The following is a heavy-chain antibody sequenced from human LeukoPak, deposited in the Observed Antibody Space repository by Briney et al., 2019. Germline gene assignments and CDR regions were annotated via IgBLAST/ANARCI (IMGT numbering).Heavy chain of an antibody. J-gene: IGHJ4*02. D-gene: IGHD6-19*01. CDR2: ISLSGSTT. V-gene: IGHV3-11*01. CDR3: ARKIAVYGLFDL. Sequence: PGGSLRLSCAASGFTFSDYYMSWIRQAPGRGLEWISYISLSGSTTHYADSVKGRFTISRDNARNSLYLHMNSVRAEDTAVYYCARKIAVYGLFDLWGQGALVTVSS. CDR1: GFTFSDYY.